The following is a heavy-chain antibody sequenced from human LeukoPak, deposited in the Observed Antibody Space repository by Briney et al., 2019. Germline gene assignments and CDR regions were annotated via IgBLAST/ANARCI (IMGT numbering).Heavy chain of an antibody. V-gene: IGHV3-23*01. Sequence: GSLRLSCAASGFTFSSYAMSWVRQAPGKGLEWVSAISASGGSTYYVDSVKGRFTISRDTSKNTLFLQMSSLRAEDTAIYYCAKDRPLNWGYYFDYWGQGTLVT. CDR2: ISASGGST. CDR1: GFTFSSYA. D-gene: IGHD7-27*01. CDR3: AKDRPLNWGYYFDY. J-gene: IGHJ4*02.